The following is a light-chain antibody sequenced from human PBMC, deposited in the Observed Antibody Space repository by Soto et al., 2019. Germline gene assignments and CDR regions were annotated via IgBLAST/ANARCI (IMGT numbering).Light chain of an antibody. J-gene: IGKJ5*01. V-gene: IGKV1-33*01. Sequence: DIQITQSPSSLSASVGDRVTITCQASQDISNYLNWYQQKPGKAPKLLIYDASDLETGVPSRFSGSGSGTGFTFTISSLQPEDFATYYCQQYESLPLTFGQGTRLEIK. CDR1: QDISNY. CDR3: QQYESLPLT. CDR2: DAS.